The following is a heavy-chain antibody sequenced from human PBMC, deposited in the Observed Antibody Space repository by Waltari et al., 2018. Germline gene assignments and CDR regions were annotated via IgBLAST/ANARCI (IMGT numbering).Heavy chain of an antibody. CDR3: ARGTGGSSTYYFAGMDV. D-gene: IGHD3-22*01. Sequence: QVQLQQWGAGLLKPSETLSLTCAVFGGSFSAYHWSWIRQSPGKGLEWIGEINHRGSAIYNPSLKSRVTSSLDTSKRQVSLRLSSVTAADTAVYFCARGTGGSSTYYFAGMDVWGQGTTVTVSS. CDR2: INHRGSA. V-gene: IGHV4-34*01. J-gene: IGHJ6*02. CDR1: GGSFSAYH.